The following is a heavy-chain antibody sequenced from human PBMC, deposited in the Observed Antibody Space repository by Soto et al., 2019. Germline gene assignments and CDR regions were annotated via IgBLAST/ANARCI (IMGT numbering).Heavy chain of an antibody. Sequence: SQTLSLTCAISGDSVSSNSAAWNWIRQSPSRGLEWLGRTYYRSKWYNDYAVSVKSRITINPDTSKNQFSLQLNSVTPEDTAVYYCARGGIVVVTALLYYYYMDVWGKGTTVTVSS. D-gene: IGHD2-21*02. CDR1: GDSVSSNSAA. CDR3: ARGGIVVVTALLYYYYMDV. V-gene: IGHV6-1*01. J-gene: IGHJ6*03. CDR2: TYYRSKWYN.